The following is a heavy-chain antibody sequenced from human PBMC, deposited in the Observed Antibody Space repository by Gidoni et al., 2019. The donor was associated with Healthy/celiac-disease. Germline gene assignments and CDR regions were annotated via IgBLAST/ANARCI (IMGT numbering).Heavy chain of an antibody. V-gene: IGHV3-23*01. Sequence: EVQLLASGGGLVQPGGSLRLSCAASGFTFSSYAMSWVRQAPGKGLEWVSAISGSGGSTYYADSVKGRFTSYRDNSKNTLYLQMNSLRAEDTAVYYWERDTPRGGFDYWGQGTLVTVSS. CDR1: GFTFSSYA. CDR3: ERDTPRGGFDY. D-gene: IGHD3-10*01. CDR2: ISGSGGST. J-gene: IGHJ4*02.